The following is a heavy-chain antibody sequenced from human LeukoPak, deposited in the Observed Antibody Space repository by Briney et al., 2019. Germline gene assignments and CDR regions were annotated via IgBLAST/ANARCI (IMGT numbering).Heavy chain of an antibody. CDR2: INHSGST. V-gene: IGHV4-34*01. CDR1: GGSFSGYY. CDR3: ARGVDGDTAMVPYYYYYMDV. Sequence: PSETLSLTCAVYGGSFSGYYWSWIRQPPGKGLEWIGEINHSGSTNYNPSLKSRVTISVDTSKNQFSLKLSSVTAADTAVYYCARGVDGDTAMVPYYYYYMDVWGKGTTVTISS. D-gene: IGHD5-18*01. J-gene: IGHJ6*03.